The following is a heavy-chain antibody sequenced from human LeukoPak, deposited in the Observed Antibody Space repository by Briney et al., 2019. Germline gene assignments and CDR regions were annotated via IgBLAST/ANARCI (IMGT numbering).Heavy chain of an antibody. CDR2: IYSGGST. V-gene: IGHV3-66*01. J-gene: IGHJ5*02. Sequence: GGSLRLSCAASGFTVSSNYMSWVRQAPGKGLEWVSVIYSGGSTYYADSVKGRFTISRDNSKNTLYLQMNSLRAEDTAVYYCAKAKMTYNWFDPWGQGTLVTVSS. CDR3: AKAKMTYNWFDP. D-gene: IGHD5-24*01. CDR1: GFTVSSNY.